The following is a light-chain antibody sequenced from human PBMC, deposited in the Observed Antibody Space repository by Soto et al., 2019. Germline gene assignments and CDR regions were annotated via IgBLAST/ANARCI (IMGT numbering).Light chain of an antibody. J-gene: IGLJ1*01. CDR2: EVS. CDR1: SSDVGDYKY. CDR3: SSYTSSTTPVYV. Sequence: QSVLTQPASVSGSPGQSITISCTGTSSDVGDYKYVSWYQQHPGKAPKLMIYEVSNRPSGVSNRFSGSESGNTASLTISGLPAEDEADYYCSSYTSSTTPVYVFGSGTKLPS. V-gene: IGLV2-14*01.